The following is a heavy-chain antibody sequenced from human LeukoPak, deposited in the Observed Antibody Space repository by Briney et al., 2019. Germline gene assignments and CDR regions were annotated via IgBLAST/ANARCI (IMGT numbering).Heavy chain of an antibody. CDR2: IYLSGTT. CDR1: GGPISTSGYY. D-gene: IGHD3-22*01. Sequence: PSETLSLTCTISGGPISTSGYYWGWIRQPPGKGLEWIGSIYLSGTTNNNPSLKSRVTISVETSKNQFSLRLNSVTAADTAVYYCARTYYYDSSGNYGYNWFDPWGQGTLVTVSS. V-gene: IGHV4-39*01. J-gene: IGHJ5*02. CDR3: ARTYYYDSSGNYGYNWFDP.